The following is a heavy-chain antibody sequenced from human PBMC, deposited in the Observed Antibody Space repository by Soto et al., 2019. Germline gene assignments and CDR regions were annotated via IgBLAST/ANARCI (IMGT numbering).Heavy chain of an antibody. J-gene: IGHJ5*02. CDR2: MSSDGSYK. Sequence: PGGSLRLSCAASGFTFSTYGMHWVRQAPGKGLEWVAIMSSDGSYKSYGDSVRGRFTISRDNSKNTLYLQMNSLSPEDTAVYYCAKGGSYDSWGQGTLVTVSS. V-gene: IGHV3-30*18. CDR1: GFTFSTYG. D-gene: IGHD1-26*01. CDR3: AKGGSYDS.